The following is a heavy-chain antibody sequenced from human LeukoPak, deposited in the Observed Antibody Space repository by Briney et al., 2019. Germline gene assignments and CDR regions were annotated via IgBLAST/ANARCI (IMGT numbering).Heavy chain of an antibody. CDR3: ARVHGGNPDAFDI. V-gene: IGHV1-69*05. CDR2: IIPIFGTA. Sequence: EASVKVSCKASGGTFTTYPITWVRQPPGQGLEGLGGIIPIFGTANYAQKFQGRVTITTDESTSTAYMELSSLRSEDTAVYYCARVHGGNPDAFDIWGQGTMVTVSS. CDR1: GGTFTTYP. D-gene: IGHD4-23*01. J-gene: IGHJ3*02.